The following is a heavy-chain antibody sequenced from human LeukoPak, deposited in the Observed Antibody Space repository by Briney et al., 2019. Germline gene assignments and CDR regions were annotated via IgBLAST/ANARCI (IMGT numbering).Heavy chain of an antibody. Sequence: ASVKVSCKASGYTFTSYDINWVRQATGQGLEWMGWMNPNSGNTGCAQKFQGRVTTTRNTSISIAYMELSSLRSDDTAVYYCARATGKDILTGRKLDNWGQGTLVTVSS. CDR3: ARATGKDILTGRKLDN. CDR1: GYTFTSYD. J-gene: IGHJ4*02. CDR2: MNPNSGNT. D-gene: IGHD3-9*01. V-gene: IGHV1-8*01.